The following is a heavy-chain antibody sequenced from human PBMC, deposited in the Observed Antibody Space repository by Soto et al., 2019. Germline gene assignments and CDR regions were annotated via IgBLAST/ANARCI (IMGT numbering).Heavy chain of an antibody. D-gene: IGHD6-13*01. CDR2: INPNSGGT. Sequence: ASVKVSCKASGYTFTGYYMHWVRQAPGQGLEWMGWINPNSGGTNYAQKFQGWVTMTRDTSISTAYMELSRLRSDDTAVYYCARGIAAAGEGMDVWGQGTTVTVSS. V-gene: IGHV1-2*04. CDR1: GYTFTGYY. J-gene: IGHJ6*02. CDR3: ARGIAAAGEGMDV.